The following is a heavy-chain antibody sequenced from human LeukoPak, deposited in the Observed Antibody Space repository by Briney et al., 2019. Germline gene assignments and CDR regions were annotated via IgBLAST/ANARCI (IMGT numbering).Heavy chain of an antibody. V-gene: IGHV3-21*01. CDR2: ISSTSSYI. J-gene: IGHJ6*04. Sequence: GGSLRLSCAASGFIFNSHSMNWVRQAPGKGLEWVSSISSTSSYIYYADSVKSRFTISRDNAKNSLYLQMNSLRAEGTAVYYCAELGITMIGGVWGKGTTVTISS. CDR1: GFIFNSHS. CDR3: AELGITMIGGV. D-gene: IGHD3-10*02.